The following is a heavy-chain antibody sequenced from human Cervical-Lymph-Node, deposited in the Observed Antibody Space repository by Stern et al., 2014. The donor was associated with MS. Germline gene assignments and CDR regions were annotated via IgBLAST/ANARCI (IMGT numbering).Heavy chain of an antibody. Sequence: VQLVESGRGVVQPGRSLRLSCAASGFTFSRHAMHWVRQAPGKGLEWVAGISHDGTISYYADSVKGRFTIARGNSKNTRYLQMNSLRVEYAALFYCSRDVRYTVIRGPENAQYGMDVWGQGTTVTVSS. CDR2: ISHDGTIS. CDR3: SRDVRYTVIRGPENAQYGMDV. V-gene: IGHV3-30-3*01. J-gene: IGHJ6*02. CDR1: GFTFSRHA. D-gene: IGHD3-16*02.